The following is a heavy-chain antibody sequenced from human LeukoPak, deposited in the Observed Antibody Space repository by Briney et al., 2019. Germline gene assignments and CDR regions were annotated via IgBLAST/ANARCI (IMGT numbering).Heavy chain of an antibody. CDR1: GYTFTSYG. V-gene: IGHV1-18*01. CDR3: ARAGLGGSNWFDY. D-gene: IGHD4-23*01. J-gene: IGHJ4*02. Sequence: ASVRVSCKASGYTFTSYGISWVRQAPGQGLQWMGWISAYNGNTNYAQKLQGRVTMTTDTSASTAYMELMSLRSDDTAVYYGARAGLGGSNWFDYWGQGTLVTVSS. CDR2: ISAYNGNT.